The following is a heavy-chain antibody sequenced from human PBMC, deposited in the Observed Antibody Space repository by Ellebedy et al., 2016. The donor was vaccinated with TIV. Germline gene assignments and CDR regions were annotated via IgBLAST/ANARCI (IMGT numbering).Heavy chain of an antibody. V-gene: IGHV3-23*01. CDR2: INSRGVRT. CDR3: AKDFWPRDGISFIYDY. D-gene: IGHD3-3*01. Sequence: PGGSLRLSCVASGFTFGTYAMTWVRQTPGKGLEWVSSINSRGVRTYYVDSVKGRFTISRDNSKNTLNLQMNSLRADDTAVYFCAKDFWPRDGISFIYDYWGHGSLVSVSS. CDR1: GFTFGTYA. J-gene: IGHJ4*01.